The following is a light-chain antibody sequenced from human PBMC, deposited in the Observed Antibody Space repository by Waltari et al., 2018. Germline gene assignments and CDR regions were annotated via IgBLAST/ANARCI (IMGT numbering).Light chain of an antibody. J-gene: IGKJ3*01. CDR3: MQALQTPFT. CDR1: QSLLHSNGYSF. CDR2: LGS. Sequence: DIVMTQSPLSLPVTPGEPASISCRSSQSLLHSNGYSFLDWYLQKPGQSPQLLIYLGSNRASGVPDRFSGNGSGTDFTLKISRVDAEDVGVYYCMQALQTPFTFGPGTKVDIK. V-gene: IGKV2-28*01.